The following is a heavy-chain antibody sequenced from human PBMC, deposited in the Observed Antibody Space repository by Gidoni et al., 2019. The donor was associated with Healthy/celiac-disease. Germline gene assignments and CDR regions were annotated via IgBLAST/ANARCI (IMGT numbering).Heavy chain of an antibody. CDR1: AGSISTYY. V-gene: IGHV4-59*08. CDR3: ARGRCLPTVGGSGFDP. Sequence: QVQLPESGPGLVTPSEPLSLTCTVSAGSISTYYWSWIRQPPGKGLEWIGYIYYSGSTNYNPSLKSRVTISVDTSKNQFSLTLSSVTAADTAGYYCARGRCLPTVGGSGFDPWGQGTLVTVSS. D-gene: IGHD3-16*01. J-gene: IGHJ5*02. CDR2: IYYSGST.